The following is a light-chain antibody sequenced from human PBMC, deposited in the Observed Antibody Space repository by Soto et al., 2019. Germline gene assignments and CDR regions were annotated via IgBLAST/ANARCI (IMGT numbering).Light chain of an antibody. CDR1: SSDVGRYNY. CDR3: SSYTSDITQV. V-gene: IGLV2-14*01. J-gene: IGLJ3*02. CDR2: DVN. Sequence: QSALTQPASVSGSPGQSITISCTGTSSDVGRYNYVSWYRQHPGTAPKLIISDVNSRPSGISNRFSGSKSGNTASLTISGRQAEDEAYYYCSSYTSDITQVFGGGTKLTVL.